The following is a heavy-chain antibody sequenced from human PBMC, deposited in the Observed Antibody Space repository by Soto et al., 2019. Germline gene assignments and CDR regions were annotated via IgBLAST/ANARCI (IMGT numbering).Heavy chain of an antibody. CDR2: IHSSGST. V-gene: IGHV4-4*07. J-gene: IGHJ5*02. D-gene: IGHD6-13*01. CDR3: ARDQGVAAAGITWFDP. CDR1: GASMNSYH. Sequence: SETLSLTCTVSGASMNSYHWSWIRQPAGKGLEWIGHIHSSGSTNYNPSLKSRVTMSVDTSKNQFSLRLMPLTAADTAVYYCARDQGVAAAGITWFDPWGQGSLVTVSS.